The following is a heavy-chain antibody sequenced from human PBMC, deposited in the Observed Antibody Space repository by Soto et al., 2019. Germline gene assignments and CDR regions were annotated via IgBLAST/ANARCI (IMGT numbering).Heavy chain of an antibody. D-gene: IGHD5-18*01. CDR3: AREKSIQPSFYYYYGMDV. V-gene: IGHV4-34*01. J-gene: IGHJ6*02. Sequence: SETLSLTCTVNGGSFSGYHWSWIRQPPGKGLEWIGEINHSGSTNYNPSLKSRVTISAYTSKKQFSLKLSSVTAADTAVYYCAREKSIQPSFYYYYGMDVWGQGTTVTVSS. CDR2: INHSGST. CDR1: GGSFSGYH.